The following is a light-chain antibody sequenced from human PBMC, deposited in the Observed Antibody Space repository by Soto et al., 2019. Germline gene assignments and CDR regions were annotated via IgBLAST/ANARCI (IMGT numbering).Light chain of an antibody. CDR2: LNRDGSH. Sequence: QPVLTQSPSASASLGASVKRTCTLSSGHSNYAIAWHQQQPEKGPRYLMKLNRDGSHSKGDGIPNRFSGYSSGAERYLTISSLQSEDEADYYCQTWGTGIVIFGGGTKLTVL. V-gene: IGLV4-69*01. CDR3: QTWGTGIVI. CDR1: SGHSNYA. J-gene: IGLJ2*01.